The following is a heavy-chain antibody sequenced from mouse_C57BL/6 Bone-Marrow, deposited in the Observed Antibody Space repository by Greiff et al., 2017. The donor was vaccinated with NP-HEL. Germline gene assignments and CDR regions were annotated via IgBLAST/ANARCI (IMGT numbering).Heavy chain of an antibody. V-gene: IGHV1-78*01. CDR2: IYPRDGST. J-gene: IGHJ4*01. CDR1: GYTFTDHT. D-gene: IGHD2-5*01. Sequence: VQLQQSDAELVKPGASVKISCKVSGYTFTDHTIHWMKQRPEPGLEWIGYIYPRDGSTKYNEKFKGKATLTADKSASTAYMQLNILTSEDSAFYFCARGGLRSNHFYAMDYWGQGTSVTVSS. CDR3: ARGGLRSNHFYAMDY.